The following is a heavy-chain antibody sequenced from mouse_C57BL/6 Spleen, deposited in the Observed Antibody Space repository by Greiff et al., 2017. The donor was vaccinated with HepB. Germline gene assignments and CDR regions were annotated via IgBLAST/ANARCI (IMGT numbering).Heavy chain of an antibody. Sequence: QVQLQQSGAELARPGASVKLSCKASGYTFTSYGISWVKQRTGQGLEWIGEIYPRSGNTYYNEKFKGKATLTADKSSSTAYMELRSLTSEDSAVYFWARSGDYGSSGWYFDVWGTGTTVTVSS. V-gene: IGHV1-81*01. D-gene: IGHD1-1*01. CDR3: ARSGDYGSSGWYFDV. CDR2: IYPRSGNT. J-gene: IGHJ1*03. CDR1: GYTFTSYG.